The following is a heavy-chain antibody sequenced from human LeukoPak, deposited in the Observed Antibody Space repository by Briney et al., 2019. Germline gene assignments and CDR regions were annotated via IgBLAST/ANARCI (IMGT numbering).Heavy chain of an antibody. J-gene: IGHJ4*02. V-gene: IGHV1-69*06. CDR1: GGTFSSYA. CDR3: ERGAYYGSGSYYILY. Sequence: SVKVSCKASGGTFSSYAISWVRQAPGQGLEWMGGIIPIFGTANYAQKFQGRVTITADKSTSTAYMELSSLRSEDTAVYYCERGAYYGSGSYYILYWGQGTLVTVSS. D-gene: IGHD3-10*01. CDR2: IIPIFGTA.